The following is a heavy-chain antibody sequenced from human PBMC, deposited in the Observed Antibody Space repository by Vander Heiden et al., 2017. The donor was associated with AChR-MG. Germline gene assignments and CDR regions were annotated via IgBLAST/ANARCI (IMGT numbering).Heavy chain of an antibody. V-gene: IGHV4-39*01. Sequence: QLQLQESGPGLVKPSETLSLTCTVSGGSISSSRYSWGWIRQPPGKGLEWIGSIYYSGSTYYNPSLKSRVTISVDTSKNQFSLKLSSVTAADTAVYYCARSYHYYDSSGYFDYWGQGTLVTVSS. J-gene: IGHJ4*02. CDR2: IYYSGST. CDR1: GGSISSSRYS. D-gene: IGHD3-22*01. CDR3: ARSYHYYDSSGYFDY.